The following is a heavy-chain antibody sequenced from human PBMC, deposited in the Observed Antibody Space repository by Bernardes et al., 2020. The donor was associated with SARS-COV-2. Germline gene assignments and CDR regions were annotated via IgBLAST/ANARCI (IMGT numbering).Heavy chain of an antibody. V-gene: IGHV3-23*01. J-gene: IGHJ4*02. CDR1: GFTFRNYA. D-gene: IGHD2-21*02. CDR2: ISGSGGKT. Sequence: GGSLRLSCAGSGFTFRNYAMSWVRQAPGKGLEWVSAISGSGGKTYYADSVKGRFSIFRDNSKNMLYLQMNSLRVDDTAVYYLSKVGCGGDCYLGIESWGQGTLVTVSA. CDR3: SKVGCGGDCYLGIES.